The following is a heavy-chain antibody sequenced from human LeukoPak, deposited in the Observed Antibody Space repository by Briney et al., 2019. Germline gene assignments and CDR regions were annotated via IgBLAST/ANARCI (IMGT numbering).Heavy chain of an antibody. Sequence: GESLKISCKASGYTFTIYWIGWVGQMPGKGLEWMGIIYPGDSDTRYSASFQGQVTISADKSISTAYLQWSSLKASDTAMYYCAIRYDSLSDSDWDCFDYWGQGTLVTVSS. CDR2: IYPGDSDT. V-gene: IGHV5-51*01. CDR1: GYTFTIYW. J-gene: IGHJ4*02. CDR3: AIRYDSLSDSDWDCFDY. D-gene: IGHD5-12*01.